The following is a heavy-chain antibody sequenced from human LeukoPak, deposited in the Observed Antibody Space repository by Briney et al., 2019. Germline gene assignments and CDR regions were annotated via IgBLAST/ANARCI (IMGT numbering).Heavy chain of an antibody. J-gene: IGHJ4*02. D-gene: IGHD3-22*01. CDR1: GFTFSSYS. Sequence: PGGSLRLSCAASGFTFSSYSMNWVRQAPGKGPEWVSYISSSSSTIYYADSVKGRFTISRDNAKNSLYLQMNSLRAEDTAVYYCARDRLNGYYYDSSGYFYWGQGTLVTVSS. CDR2: ISSSSSTI. V-gene: IGHV3-48*01. CDR3: ARDRLNGYYYDSSGYFY.